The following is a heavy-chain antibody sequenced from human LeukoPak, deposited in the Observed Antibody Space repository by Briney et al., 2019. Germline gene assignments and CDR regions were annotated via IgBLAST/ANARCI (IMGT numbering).Heavy chain of an antibody. J-gene: IGHJ4*02. V-gene: IGHV3-48*03. CDR1: GFTFSSYE. CDR2: ISSSGSTI. CDR3: ARVRTGSSWYGGDDY. Sequence: GGSLRLSCAASGFTFSSYEMNWVRQAPGKGLEWVSYISSSGSTIYYADSVKGRFTISRDNAKNSLYLQMNSLRAEDTAVYYCARVRTGSSWYGGDDYWGQGTLVTVSS. D-gene: IGHD6-13*01.